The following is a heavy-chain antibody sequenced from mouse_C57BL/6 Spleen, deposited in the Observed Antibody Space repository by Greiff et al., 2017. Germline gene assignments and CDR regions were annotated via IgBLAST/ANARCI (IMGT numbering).Heavy chain of an antibody. CDR1: ASPFPDYE. CDR3: TTYGNYAFAY. Sequence: FQLKGSGPKLVGPGPPLPLSAKPSASPFPDYELPWWKQTPVHGREWIGAFDPETGGTAYNQKFKGKAILTADKSSSTAYMELRSLTSEDSAVYYCTTYGNYAFAYWGQGTLVTVSA. CDR2: FDPETGGT. J-gene: IGHJ3*01. D-gene: IGHD2-1*01. V-gene: IGHV1-15*01.